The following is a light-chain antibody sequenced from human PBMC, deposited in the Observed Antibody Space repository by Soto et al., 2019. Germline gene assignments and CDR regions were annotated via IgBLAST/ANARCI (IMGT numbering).Light chain of an antibody. CDR1: QTVNSN. V-gene: IGKV3-15*01. Sequence: EIVMTQSPATLSVSPGERATLSCRASQTVNSNLTWYQQKPGQAPRLLIHGASTRATGFPARFSGSGSGTDFTLTISSLQSEDFAVYYCQQYNNWPWTFGQGTKVDIK. J-gene: IGKJ1*01. CDR2: GAS. CDR3: QQYNNWPWT.